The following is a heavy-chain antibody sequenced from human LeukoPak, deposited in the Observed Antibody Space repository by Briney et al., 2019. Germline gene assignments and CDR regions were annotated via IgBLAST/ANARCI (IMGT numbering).Heavy chain of an antibody. D-gene: IGHD5-12*01. V-gene: IGHV3-74*01. CDR2: IKSDGSII. CDR1: GFTFSNYW. Sequence: GGSLRHSCAASGFTFSNYWMHWVRQAPGKGLVWVSRIKSDGSIIRYADSVKGRFTISRDNAKNTLYLQMNSLRAEDTAVYYCARDRGAFDIWGQGTMVTVSS. CDR3: ARDRGAFDI. J-gene: IGHJ3*02.